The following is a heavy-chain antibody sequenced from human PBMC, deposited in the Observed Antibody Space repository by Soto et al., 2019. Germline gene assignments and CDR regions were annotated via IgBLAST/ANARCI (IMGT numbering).Heavy chain of an antibody. CDR3: ACYYDSSGYYYDY. J-gene: IGHJ4*02. CDR1: GGSISSGGYY. D-gene: IGHD3-22*01. Sequence: TLSLTCTVSGGSISSGGYYWSWIRQHPGKGLEWIGYIYYSGSTYYNPSLKSRVTISVDTSKNQFSLKLSSVTAADTAVYYCACYYDSSGYYYDYWGQGTLVTGSS. CDR2: IYYSGST. V-gene: IGHV4-31*03.